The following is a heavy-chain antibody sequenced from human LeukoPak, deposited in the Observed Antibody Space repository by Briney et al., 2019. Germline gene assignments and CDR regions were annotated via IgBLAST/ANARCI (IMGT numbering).Heavy chain of an antibody. Sequence: GGSLRLSCAASGFTFSSYAVSWVRQAPGKGLEWVSYISSSGSTIYYADSVKGRFTISRDNAKNSLYLQMNSLRAEDTAVYYCARFVVPADYFDYWGQGTLVTVSS. CDR3: ARFVVPADYFDY. V-gene: IGHV3-48*04. CDR1: GFTFSSYA. CDR2: ISSSGSTI. J-gene: IGHJ4*02. D-gene: IGHD2-21*01.